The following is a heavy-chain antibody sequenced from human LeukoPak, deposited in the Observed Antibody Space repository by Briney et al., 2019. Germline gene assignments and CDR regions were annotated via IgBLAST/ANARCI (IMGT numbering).Heavy chain of an antibody. D-gene: IGHD4-17*01. CDR1: GFTFSSYA. J-gene: IGHJ4*02. CDR3: AKGGHTVTSFLDY. V-gene: IGHV3-23*01. Sequence: HAGGSLRLSCAASGFTFSSYAMSWVRQAPGKGLEWVSAISGSGGSTYYADSVKGRFTISRDNSKNTLYLQMNSLRAEDTAVYYCAKGGHTVTSFLDYWGQGTLVTVSS. CDR2: ISGSGGST.